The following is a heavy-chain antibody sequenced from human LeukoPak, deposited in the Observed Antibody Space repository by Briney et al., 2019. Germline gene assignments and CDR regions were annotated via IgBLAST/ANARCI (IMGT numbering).Heavy chain of an antibody. D-gene: IGHD2-15*01. CDR2: ISYDGSNK. CDR1: GFTFSSYG. CDR3: AKDLGVVVVTH. V-gene: IGHV3-30*18. J-gene: IGHJ4*02. Sequence: PGGSLRLSCAASGFTFSSYGMHWVRQAPGKGLEWVAVISYDGSNKNYADSVKGRFTISRDNSKNTLYLQMNSLRADDTAVYYCAKDLGVVVVTHWGQGTLVTVSS.